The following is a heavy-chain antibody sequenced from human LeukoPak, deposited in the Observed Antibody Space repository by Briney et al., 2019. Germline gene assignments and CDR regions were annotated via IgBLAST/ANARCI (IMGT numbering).Heavy chain of an antibody. CDR2: IYHSGST. CDR1: GYSISSGYY. CDR3: ARSNYDFWSGYLNWFDP. J-gene: IGHJ5*02. Sequence: PSETLSLTCAVSGYSISSGYYWGWIRQPPGKGLEWIGSIYHSGSTYYNPSLKRRVTISINTPKNQFSLKLSSVTAADTAVHYCARSNYDFWSGYLNWFDPWGQGSLVTVSS. V-gene: IGHV4-38-2*01. D-gene: IGHD3-3*01.